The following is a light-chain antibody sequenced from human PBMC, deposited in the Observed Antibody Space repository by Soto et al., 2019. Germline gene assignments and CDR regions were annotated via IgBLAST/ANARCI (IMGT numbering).Light chain of an antibody. CDR1: SSDIGGYDY. Sequence: QSALTQPASVSGSPGQSITLSCTGTSSDIGGYDYVSWYQRHPGKAPKLIIYDVNNRPSGVSNRFSGSKSGNTASLTISGLQAEGEADYYCTSYASGSSHVVFGGGTKLTVL. CDR2: DVN. CDR3: TSYASGSSHVV. V-gene: IGLV2-14*01. J-gene: IGLJ2*01.